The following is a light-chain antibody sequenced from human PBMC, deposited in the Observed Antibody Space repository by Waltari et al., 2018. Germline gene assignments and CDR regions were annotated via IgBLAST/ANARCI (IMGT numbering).Light chain of an antibody. CDR1: SGDIGTYNF. CDR2: DVV. J-gene: IGLJ2*01. V-gene: IGLV2-14*03. CDR3: SSYSTTNTLI. Sequence: QSALTQPASVSGSPAQSITISCTGPSGDIGTYNFVPWYQQYPDRAPELLTYDVVHRTSRISNRFSGSKSGYTASLTISDLQAEDEADYFCSSYSTTNTLIFGGGTRLT.